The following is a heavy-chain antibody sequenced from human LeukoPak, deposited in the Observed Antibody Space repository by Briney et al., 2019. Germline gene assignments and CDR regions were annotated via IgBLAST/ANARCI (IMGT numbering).Heavy chain of an antibody. J-gene: IGHJ6*02. CDR3: ATRSVSYSSGWYSSYYYYGMDV. CDR1: GGSISSYY. V-gene: IGHV4-4*07. D-gene: IGHD6-19*01. Sequence: MTSETLSLTCTVSGGSISSYYWSWIRQPAGKGLEWIGRIYTSGSTNYNPSLKSRVTISVDTSKNQFSLKLSSVTAADTAVYYCATRSVSYSSGWYSSYYYYGMDVWGQGTTVTVSS. CDR2: IYTSGST.